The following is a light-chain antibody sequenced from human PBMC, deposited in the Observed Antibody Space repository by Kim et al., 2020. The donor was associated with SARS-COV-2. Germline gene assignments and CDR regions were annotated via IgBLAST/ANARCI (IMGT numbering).Light chain of an antibody. V-gene: IGLV1-44*01. CDR1: SSNIGSNT. CDR2: SNN. J-gene: IGLJ2*01. CDR3: AAWDDSLDGVV. Sequence: ELTQPPSASGTPGQRVTISCSGSSSNIGSNTVNWYQQLPGTAPKLLIYSNNQRPSGVPDRFSGSKSGTSASLAISGLQSEDEADYYCAAWDDSLDGVVFGGGTKLTVL.